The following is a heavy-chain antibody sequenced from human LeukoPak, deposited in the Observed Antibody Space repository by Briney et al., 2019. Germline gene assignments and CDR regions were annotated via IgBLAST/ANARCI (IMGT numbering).Heavy chain of an antibody. CDR2: ISSSGSTI. V-gene: IGHV3-48*03. CDR1: GFTFSSYE. J-gene: IGHJ4*02. CDR3: ARRTGEGFDY. D-gene: IGHD7-27*01. Sequence: GGSLRLSCAASGFTFSSYEMNWVCQAPGKGLEWVSYISSSGSTIYYADSVKGRFTISRDNAKNSLYLQMNSLRAEDTAVYYCARRTGEGFDYWGQGTLVTVSS.